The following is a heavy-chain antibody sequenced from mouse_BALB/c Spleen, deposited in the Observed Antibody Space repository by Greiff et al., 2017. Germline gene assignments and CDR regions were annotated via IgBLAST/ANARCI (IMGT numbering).Heavy chain of an antibody. CDR3: TRGEDYGSLY. D-gene: IGHD1-2*01. CDR1: GYTFTDYE. J-gene: IGHJ3*01. CDR2: IDPETGGT. Sequence: VQLQESGAELVRPGASVTLSCKASGYTFTDYEMHWVKQTPVHGLEWIGAIDPETGGTAYNQKFKGKATLTADKSSSTAYMELRSLTSEDSAVYYCTRGEDYGSLYWGQGTLVTVSA. V-gene: IGHV1-15*01.